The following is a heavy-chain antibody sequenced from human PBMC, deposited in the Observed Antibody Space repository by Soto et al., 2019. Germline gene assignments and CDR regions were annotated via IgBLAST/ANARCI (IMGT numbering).Heavy chain of an antibody. CDR2: IRSKANSYAT. Sequence: GGSLRLSCAASGFTFSGSAMHWVRQASGKGLEWVGRIRSKANSYATAYAASVKGRFTISRDDSKNTAYLQMNSLKTEDTAVYDCTPTGGFDPWGQGTLVTVSS. J-gene: IGHJ5*01. CDR1: GFTFSGSA. CDR3: TPTGGFDP. D-gene: IGHD2-15*01. V-gene: IGHV3-73*01.